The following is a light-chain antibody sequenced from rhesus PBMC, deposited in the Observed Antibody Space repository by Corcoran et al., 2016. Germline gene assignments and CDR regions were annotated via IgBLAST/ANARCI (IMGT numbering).Light chain of an antibody. CDR3: QQYNDLPFA. V-gene: IGKV1-19*01. Sequence: DIQMTQSPSSLSASVGDKDTITCHASQGISSGLAWYQQQPGKAPKPLVYAAASLQSGVPSRFSGSGFGTAYTHTISGLQPKVFATSYCQQYNDLPFAFGPLTKLYIK. CDR2: AAA. J-gene: IGKJ3*01. CDR1: QGISSG.